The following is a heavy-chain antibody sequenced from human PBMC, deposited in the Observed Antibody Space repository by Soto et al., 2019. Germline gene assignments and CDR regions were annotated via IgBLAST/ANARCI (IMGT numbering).Heavy chain of an antibody. V-gene: IGHV2-5*02. CDR1: GFSLDTFAVG. CDR3: AHGSGWLSHQ. J-gene: IGHJ4*02. D-gene: IGHD6-19*01. Sequence: QITLKESGPTLVKPTQTLTLTCTFSGFSLDTFAVGVNWIRQPPGKPLEWLALIYWDDTKHYSSSLRNRLIITKDTSNNQVVLTMTNMDPVDTATYYCAHGSGWLSHQWGQGTLVTVSS. CDR2: IYWDDTK.